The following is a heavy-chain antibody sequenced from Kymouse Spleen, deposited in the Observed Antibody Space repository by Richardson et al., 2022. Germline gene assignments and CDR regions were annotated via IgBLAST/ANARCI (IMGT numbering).Heavy chain of an antibody. J-gene: IGHJ6*02. CDR2: ISGSGGST. CDR3: AKKGTMVRGANYYYYGMDV. V-gene: IGHV3-23*04. CDR1: GFTFSSYA. Sequence: EVQLVESGGGLVQPGGSLRLSCAASGFTFSSYAMSWVRQAPGKGLEWVSAISGSGGSTYYADSVKGRFTISRDNSKNTLYLQMNSLRAEDTAVYYCAKKGTMVRGANYYYYGMDVWGQGTTVTVSS. D-gene: IGHD3-10*01.